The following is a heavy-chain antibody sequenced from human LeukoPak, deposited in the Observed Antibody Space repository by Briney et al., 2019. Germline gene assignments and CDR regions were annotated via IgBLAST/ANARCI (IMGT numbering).Heavy chain of an antibody. J-gene: IGHJ4*02. CDR2: IRGSGGST. D-gene: IGHD3-10*01. CDR1: GFSFSNYG. CDR3: AKDQSPLLLWFGDPTGFDY. V-gene: IGHV3-23*01. Sequence: PGGSLRLSCAASGFSFSNYGMSWVRQAPGKGLEWVSAIRGSGGSTYYADSVKGRFTISRDNSKNTLYLQMNSLRAEDTAVYYCAKDQSPLLLWFGDPTGFDYWGQGTLVTVSS.